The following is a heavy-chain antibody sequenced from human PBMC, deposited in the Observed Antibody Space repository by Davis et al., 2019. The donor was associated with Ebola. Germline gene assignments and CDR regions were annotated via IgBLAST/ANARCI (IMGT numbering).Heavy chain of an antibody. D-gene: IGHD3-3*01. CDR2: IYYSGST. CDR1: GGSISSGDYY. CDR3: ARDRGITIFGVVTYYYGMDV. V-gene: IGHV4-61*08. Sequence: SETLSLTCTVSGGSISSGDYYWSWIRQPPGKGLEWIGYIYYSGSTNYNPSLKSRVTISVDTSKNQFSLKLSSVTAADTAVYYCARDRGITIFGVVTYYYGMDVWGKGTTVTVSS. J-gene: IGHJ6*04.